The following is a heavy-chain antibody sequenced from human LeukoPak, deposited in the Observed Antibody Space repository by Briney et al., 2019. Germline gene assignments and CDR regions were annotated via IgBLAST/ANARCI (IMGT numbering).Heavy chain of an antibody. CDR2: ISYDGSNK. Sequence: GRSLRLSCAASGFTFSNYAIHWVRQAPGKGLEWVAIISYDGSNKYYADSVKGRFTISRDNSKNTLYLQMNSLRAEDTAVYYCARAHISYYYDSSGYLNYWGQGTLVTVSS. CDR1: GFTFSNYA. J-gene: IGHJ4*02. CDR3: ARAHISYYYDSSGYLNY. D-gene: IGHD3-22*01. V-gene: IGHV3-30*04.